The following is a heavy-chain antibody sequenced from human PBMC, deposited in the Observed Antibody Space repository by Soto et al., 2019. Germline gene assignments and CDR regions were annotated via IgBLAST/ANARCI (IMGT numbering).Heavy chain of an antibody. D-gene: IGHD6-19*01. CDR1: GFTFSGYG. V-gene: IGHV3-33*01. CDR3: ASRFSSGWYADY. CDR2: IWYDGSNE. Sequence: QVQLVEPGGGVVQPGRSLRLSCAASGFTFSGYGMHWVRQAPGKGLEWVAVIWYDGSNENYADTVKGRFTISRDNSKNTRYLQMNSVGDEDTAVYYCASRFSSGWYADYWGQGTLVTVSS. J-gene: IGHJ4*02.